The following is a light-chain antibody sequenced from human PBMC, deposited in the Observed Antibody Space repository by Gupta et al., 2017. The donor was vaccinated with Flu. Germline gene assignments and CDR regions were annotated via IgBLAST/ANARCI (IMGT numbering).Light chain of an antibody. CDR2: GAS. V-gene: IGKV3-20*01. CDR1: QSIGSSY. Sequence: ESFLTQSPGTLSLSPGARATLSCRASQSIGSSYLAWYQQKPGQAPRLLIYGASSSATGIPDRFSRSGSPTDFTLTISILEPEEFAVYYCQQEGSSPYSFGQGTKLEIK. J-gene: IGKJ2*03. CDR3: QQEGSSPYS.